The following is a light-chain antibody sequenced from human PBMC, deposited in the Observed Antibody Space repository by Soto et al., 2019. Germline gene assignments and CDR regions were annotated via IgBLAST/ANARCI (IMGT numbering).Light chain of an antibody. Sequence: IQMTQSPSTPSPSVVHRVTITYRASQSISSWLAWYQQKPGKAPKLLIYTASTLQSGVPSRFCGSGAGAEFTLTIISLQPEDFATYYCQQFNDYPITFGQGTRLEIK. V-gene: IGKV1-5*01. CDR3: QQFNDYPIT. CDR1: QSISSW. J-gene: IGKJ5*01. CDR2: TAS.